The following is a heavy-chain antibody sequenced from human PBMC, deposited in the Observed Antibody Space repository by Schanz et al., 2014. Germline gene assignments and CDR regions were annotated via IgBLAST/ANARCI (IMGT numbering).Heavy chain of an antibody. Sequence: QVQLVESGGGLVKPGGSLRLSCAASGLTFSDYYMSWIRQAPGKGLEWVSGMSGSGSTADYADSVKGRFTISRDNSRKTLYLQMNSLRADDTAVYYCAKDLYNYGIFDSWGQGTLVTVSS. J-gene: IGHJ5*01. CDR2: MSGSGSTA. V-gene: IGHV3-11*01. D-gene: IGHD3-16*01. CDR3: AKDLYNYGIFDS. CDR1: GLTFSDYY.